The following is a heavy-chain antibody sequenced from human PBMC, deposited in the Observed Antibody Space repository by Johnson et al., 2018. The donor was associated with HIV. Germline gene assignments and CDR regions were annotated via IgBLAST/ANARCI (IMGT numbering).Heavy chain of an antibody. CDR3: AINSGYDSHGAFDI. Sequence: QVQLVESGGGVVQPGRSLRLSCAASGFTFSSYAMHWVRQAPGKGLEWVAVISYDGSNKYYADSVKGRFTIYRDNFKNTLYLQMNGLRPEDTAMYYCAINSGYDSHGAFDIWGQGTMVTVSS. D-gene: IGHD5-12*01. CDR2: ISYDGSNK. V-gene: IGHV3-30*04. J-gene: IGHJ3*02. CDR1: GFTFSSYA.